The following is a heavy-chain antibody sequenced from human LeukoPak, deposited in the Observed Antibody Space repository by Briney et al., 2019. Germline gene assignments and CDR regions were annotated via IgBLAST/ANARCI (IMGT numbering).Heavy chain of an antibody. J-gene: IGHJ4*02. Sequence: GGSLRLSCAASGFTFSGYAMSWVRQAPGKGLEWVAVISYDGSNKYYADSVKGRFTISRDNSKNTLYLQMNSLRAEDTAVYYCARDYGSGWFLYFDYWGQGTLVTVSS. CDR3: ARDYGSGWFLYFDY. V-gene: IGHV3-30-3*01. CDR1: GFTFSGYA. CDR2: ISYDGSNK. D-gene: IGHD6-19*01.